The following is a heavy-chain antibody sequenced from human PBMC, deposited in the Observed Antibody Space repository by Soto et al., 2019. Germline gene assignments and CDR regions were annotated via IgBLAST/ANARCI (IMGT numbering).Heavy chain of an antibody. D-gene: IGHD1-26*01. Sequence: VQLVQSGAEVKKPGESLRISCKGSGYSFTSYWISWVRQMPGKGLEWMGRIDPSDSYTNYSPSFQGHVTISADKSISTAYLQWSSLKASDTAMYYCARHTSIVGATLYYFDYWGQGTLVTVSS. V-gene: IGHV5-10-1*03. CDR2: IDPSDSYT. CDR1: GYSFTSYW. CDR3: ARHTSIVGATLYYFDY. J-gene: IGHJ4*02.